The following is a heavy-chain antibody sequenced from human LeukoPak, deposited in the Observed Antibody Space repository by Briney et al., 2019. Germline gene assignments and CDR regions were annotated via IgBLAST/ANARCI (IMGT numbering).Heavy chain of an antibody. Sequence: PSQTLSLTCTVSGGSISSGSYYWSWIRQPAGKGLEWIGSIYHSGSTYYNPSLKSRVTISVDTSKNQFSLKLSSVTAADTAVYYCARLRRSGWELYFDYWGQGTLVTVSS. V-gene: IGHV4-61*02. CDR1: GGSISSGSYY. D-gene: IGHD3-10*01. J-gene: IGHJ4*02. CDR3: ARLRRSGWELYFDY. CDR2: IYHSGST.